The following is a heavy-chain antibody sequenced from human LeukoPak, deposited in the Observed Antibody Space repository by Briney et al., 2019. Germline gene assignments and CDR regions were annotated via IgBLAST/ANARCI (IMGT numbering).Heavy chain of an antibody. CDR2: INPNNGGA. CDR1: RYIFTSYY. D-gene: IGHD6-13*01. J-gene: IGHJ4*02. Sequence: ASVKVSCKASRYIFTSYYIHWVRQAPGQGVEWMGWINPNNGGAKYGKKFRGRVTMPSDTSISTAYMELSRLRYDDTAMYYCARDRGSSWFADYWGQGTLVTVSS. V-gene: IGHV1-2*02. CDR3: ARDRGSSWFADY.